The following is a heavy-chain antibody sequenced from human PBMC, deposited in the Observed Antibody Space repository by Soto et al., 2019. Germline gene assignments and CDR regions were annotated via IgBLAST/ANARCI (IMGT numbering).Heavy chain of an antibody. V-gene: IGHV1-24*01. Sequence: ASVKVSCKVSGYTLTELSMHWVRQAPGKGLEWMGGFDPEDGETIYAQKFQGRVTMTEDTSTDTAYMELSSLRSEDTAVYYCATASVKYYYDNSGYYYPYYFDYWGQGTLVTVSS. CDR1: GYTLTELS. J-gene: IGHJ4*02. CDR2: FDPEDGET. D-gene: IGHD3-22*01. CDR3: ATASVKYYYDNSGYYYPYYFDY.